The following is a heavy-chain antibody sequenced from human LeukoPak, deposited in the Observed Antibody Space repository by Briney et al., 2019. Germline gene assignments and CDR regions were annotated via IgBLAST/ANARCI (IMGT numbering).Heavy chain of an antibody. CDR3: ARGGRSIFGIVLNKYFDY. Sequence: PSETLSLTCAVYGESFSGYSWSWIRQPPGKGLEWVGEINHSGSTNYNPSPKSRVTISVDTSKTQFSLKLSSVTAADTAVYYCARGGRSIFGIVLNKYFDYWGEGTLVAVSS. V-gene: IGHV4-34*01. CDR1: GESFSGYS. CDR2: INHSGST. D-gene: IGHD3-3*01. J-gene: IGHJ4*02.